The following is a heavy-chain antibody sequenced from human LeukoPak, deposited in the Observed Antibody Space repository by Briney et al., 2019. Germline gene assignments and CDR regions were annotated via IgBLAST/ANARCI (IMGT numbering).Heavy chain of an antibody. V-gene: IGHV3-66*01. CDR3: AGSYYYGMDV. J-gene: IGHJ6*02. Sequence: GGSLRLSCAASGFTFSSYAMNWVRQAPGKGLEWVSVIYSGGSTYYADSVKGRFTISRDNSKNTLYLQMNSLRAEDTAVYYCAGSYYYGMDVWGQGTTVTVSS. CDR1: GFTFSSYA. CDR2: IYSGGST.